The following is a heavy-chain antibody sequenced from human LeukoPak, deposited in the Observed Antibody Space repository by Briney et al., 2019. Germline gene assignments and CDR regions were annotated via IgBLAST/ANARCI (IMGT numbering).Heavy chain of an antibody. CDR1: GGTFSSYA. Sequence: SVKVSRTASGGTFSSYAISWVRPAPGQGLEWMGRIIPILGIANYAQKFQGRVTITADKSTSTAYMELSSLRSEDTAVYYCASSSWYSSGWYEADYWGQGTLVTVSS. J-gene: IGHJ4*02. CDR2: IIPILGIA. D-gene: IGHD6-19*01. V-gene: IGHV1-69*04. CDR3: ASSSWYSSGWYEADY.